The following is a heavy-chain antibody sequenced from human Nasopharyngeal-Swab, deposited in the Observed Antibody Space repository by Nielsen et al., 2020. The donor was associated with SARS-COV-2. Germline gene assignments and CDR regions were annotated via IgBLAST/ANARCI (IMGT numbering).Heavy chain of an antibody. J-gene: IGHJ4*02. CDR3: ASPLPLDY. Sequence: GGSLRLSFAATGLAFRSYEMNWVRQAPGKGLEWISYISSRSSTIYYADSVKGRFTISRDDAKNSLFLQMNSLRAEDTAVYYCASPLPLDYWGQGTLVTVSS. CDR1: GLAFRSYE. V-gene: IGHV3-48*03. CDR2: ISSRSSTI.